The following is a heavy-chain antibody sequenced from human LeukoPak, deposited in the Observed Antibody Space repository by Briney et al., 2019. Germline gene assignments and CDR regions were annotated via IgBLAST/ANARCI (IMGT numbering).Heavy chain of an antibody. J-gene: IGHJ6*04. D-gene: IGHD3-10*02. Sequence: ASVKVSCKASGYTITNNYMHWVRQAPGQGLEWMGVINPSGTGTSYAQKFQGRITMSRDTSTSTVYMELSSLRSEDTAFYYCAELGITMIGGVWGKGTTVTISS. V-gene: IGHV1-46*01. CDR2: INPSGTGT. CDR3: AELGITMIGGV. CDR1: GYTITNNY.